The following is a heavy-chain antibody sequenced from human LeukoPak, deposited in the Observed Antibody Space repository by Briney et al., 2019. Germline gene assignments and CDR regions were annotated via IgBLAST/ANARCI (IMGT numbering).Heavy chain of an antibody. V-gene: IGHV4-38-2*02. J-gene: IGHJ4*02. CDR1: GYSISSGYY. D-gene: IGHD2-2*01. CDR3: ARDGIVVVPAAINFDY. CDR2: IYHSGST. Sequence: PSETLSLTCTVSGYSISSGYYWGWIRQPPGKGLEWIGSIYHSGSTYYNPSLKSRVTISVETSKNLFSLKLSSVTAADTAVYYCARDGIVVVPAAINFDYWGQGTLVTVSS.